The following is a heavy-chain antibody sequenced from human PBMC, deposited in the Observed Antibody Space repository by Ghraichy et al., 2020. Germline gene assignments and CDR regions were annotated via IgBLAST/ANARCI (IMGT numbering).Heavy chain of an antibody. D-gene: IGHD4-23*01. CDR1: GDSIGSRAYS. Sequence: SQTLSLTCAVSGDSIGSRAYSWNWIRQPPGKGLEWIGSISHGGDTSYNPSLKSRVPVSVDRSANQLSLRLSSVSAADTAVYYCARGHGGTFDHWGQGTLVTVSS. V-gene: IGHV4-30-2*01. CDR2: ISHGGDT. CDR3: ARGHGGTFDH. J-gene: IGHJ4*02.